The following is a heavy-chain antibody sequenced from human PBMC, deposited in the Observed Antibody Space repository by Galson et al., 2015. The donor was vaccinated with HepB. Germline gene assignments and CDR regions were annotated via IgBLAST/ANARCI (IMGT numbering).Heavy chain of an antibody. CDR2: INPSGGST. V-gene: IGHV1-46*03. J-gene: IGHJ4*02. D-gene: IGHD3-10*01. Sequence: SVKVSCKASGYTFTSYYMHWVRQAPGQGLEWMGIINPSGGSTSCAQKFQGRVTMTRDTSTSTVYMELSSLRSEDTAVYYCARVPVTMVRGVLFFDYWGQGTLVTVSS. CDR3: ARVPVTMVRGVLFFDY. CDR1: GYTFTSYY.